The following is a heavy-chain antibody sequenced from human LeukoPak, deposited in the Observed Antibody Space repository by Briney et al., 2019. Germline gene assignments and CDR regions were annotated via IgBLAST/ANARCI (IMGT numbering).Heavy chain of an antibody. CDR3: ARVSPAVGAFDI. CDR2: FYYSGSN. V-gene: IGHV4-59*01. J-gene: IGHJ3*02. CDR1: GGSISSYY. Sequence: PSGTLSLTCTVSGGSISSYYWSWIRQPPGKGLEWIGYFYYSGSNNFNPSLKSRVTISGDTSKNQFSLKLSSVTAADTAIYYCARVSPAVGAFDIWGRGTMVTVSS. D-gene: IGHD6-13*01.